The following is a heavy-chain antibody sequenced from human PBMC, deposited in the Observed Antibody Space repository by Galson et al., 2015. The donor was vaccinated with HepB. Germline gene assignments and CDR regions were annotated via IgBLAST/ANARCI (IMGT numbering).Heavy chain of an antibody. J-gene: IGHJ4*02. CDR3: ARGEEYFDWLRSFDY. CDR1: GFTFSSFS. CDR2: ISYDGSNK. D-gene: IGHD3-9*01. Sequence: SLRLSCAASGFTFSSFSMYWVRQAPGKGLEWVAVISYDGSNKYYADSVKGRFTISRDNSKNTLYLQMNSLRAEDTAVYYCARGEEYFDWLRSFDYWGQGTLVTVSS. V-gene: IGHV3-30-3*01.